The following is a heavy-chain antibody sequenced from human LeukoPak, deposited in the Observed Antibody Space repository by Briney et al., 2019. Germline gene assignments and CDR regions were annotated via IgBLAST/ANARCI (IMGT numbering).Heavy chain of an antibody. Sequence: GASVKVSCKASGYTFTSYGISWVRQAPGQGLEWMGWINPNSGGTNYAQKFQGWVTMTRDTSISTAYMELSRLRSDDTAVYYCARDRKHIVVVTSPDSQNYYYYGMDVWGQGTTVTVSS. D-gene: IGHD2-21*02. CDR1: GYTFTSYG. CDR3: ARDRKHIVVVTSPDSQNYYYYGMDV. J-gene: IGHJ6*02. V-gene: IGHV1-2*04. CDR2: INPNSGGT.